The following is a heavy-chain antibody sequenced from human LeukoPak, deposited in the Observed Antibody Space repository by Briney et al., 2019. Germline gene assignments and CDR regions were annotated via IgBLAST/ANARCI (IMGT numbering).Heavy chain of an antibody. Sequence: GRSLRLSCAASGFTFSSYGMHWVRQAPGKGLEWVAVIWYDGSNKYYADSVKGRFTISRDNSKNTLYLQMNSLRAEDTAVYYCARDSGRAYYDILTGYFENNRFDPWGQGTLVTVSS. CDR3: ARDSGRAYYDILTGYFENNRFDP. J-gene: IGHJ5*02. CDR2: IWYDGSNK. D-gene: IGHD3-9*01. CDR1: GFTFSSYG. V-gene: IGHV3-33*01.